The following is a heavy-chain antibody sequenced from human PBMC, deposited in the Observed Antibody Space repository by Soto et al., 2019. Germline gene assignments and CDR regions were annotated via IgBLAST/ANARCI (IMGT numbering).Heavy chain of an antibody. J-gene: IGHJ5*02. CDR3: ARIMRFSGYCSGGSCYNWFDP. CDR2: ISAYNGNT. D-gene: IGHD2-15*01. CDR1: GYSFTSYV. Sequence: ASVKVSCKASGYSFTSYVSSWRRQDHGQGLEWMGWISAYNGNTNYAQKLQGRVTMTTDTSTSTAYMELRSLRSDDTAVYYCARIMRFSGYCSGGSCYNWFDPWGQGTLVTVSS. V-gene: IGHV1-18*01.